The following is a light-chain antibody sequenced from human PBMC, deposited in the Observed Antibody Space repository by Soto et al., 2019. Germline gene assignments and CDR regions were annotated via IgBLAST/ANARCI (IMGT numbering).Light chain of an antibody. J-gene: IGLJ1*01. Sequence: QSALTQAASVSGSPGQSITSACTGTSSDVGAYDYVSWYQQHPGKAPRLIIYDVAHRPSGVSHRCSGAKSGNTASLTLSGLQAEDEADYYCSSYISTNNLNVFVPGTKLPVL. CDR3: SSYISTNNLNV. V-gene: IGLV2-14*03. CDR1: SSDVGAYDY. CDR2: DVA.